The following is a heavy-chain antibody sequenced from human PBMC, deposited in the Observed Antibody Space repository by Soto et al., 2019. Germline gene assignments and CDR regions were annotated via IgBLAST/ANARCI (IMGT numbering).Heavy chain of an antibody. CDR1: SGSITTGDYH. Sequence: SETLSLTCTVSSGSITTGDYHWSWIRQPPGKGLEWIGYLHYSGSTYHNPSLKSRVTLSIDTTNNQFSLKVTSVTAADTAVYYCARASKSLWAIYFGVDVCGPGITETVSS. V-gene: IGHV4-30-4*01. D-gene: IGHD3-10*01. J-gene: IGHJ6*02. CDR2: LHYSGST. CDR3: ARASKSLWAIYFGVDV.